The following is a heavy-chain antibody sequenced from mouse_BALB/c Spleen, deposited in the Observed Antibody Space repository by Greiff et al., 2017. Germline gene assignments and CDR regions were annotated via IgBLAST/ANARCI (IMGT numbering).Heavy chain of an antibody. J-gene: IGHJ2*01. CDR3: AREPTVVAHFDY. D-gene: IGHD1-1*01. CDR2: IWAGGST. CDR1: GFSLTSYG. V-gene: IGHV2-9*02. Sequence: QVQLKESGPGLVAPSQSLSITCTVSGFSLTSYGVHWVRQPPGKGLEWLGVIWAGGSTNYNSALMSRLSISKDNSKSQVFLKMNSLQTDDTAMYYCAREPTVVAHFDYWGQGTTLTVSS.